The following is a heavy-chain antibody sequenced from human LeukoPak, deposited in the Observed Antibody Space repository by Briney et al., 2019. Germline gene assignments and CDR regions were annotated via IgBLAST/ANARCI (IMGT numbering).Heavy chain of an antibody. CDR1: GYTFTGYY. CDR2: INPNSGGT. Sequence: ASVKVSCKASGYTFTGYYIHWVRQAPGQGLEWMGWINPNSGGTNYAQKFQGRVTMTRDTSISTAYMELSRLRSDDTAVYYCARDNKWELPEGYFQHWGQGTLVTVSS. D-gene: IGHD1-26*01. J-gene: IGHJ1*01. V-gene: IGHV1-2*02. CDR3: ARDNKWELPEGYFQH.